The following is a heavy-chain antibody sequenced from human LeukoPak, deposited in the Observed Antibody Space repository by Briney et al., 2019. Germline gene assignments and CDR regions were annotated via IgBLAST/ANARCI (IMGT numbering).Heavy chain of an antibody. CDR3: AKADRASNYYYYMDV. CDR2: IWYDGSNK. CDR1: GFTFSSHG. V-gene: IGHV3-33*06. Sequence: GGSLRLSCAASGFTFSSHGMHWVRQAPGKGLEWGAVIWYDGSNKYYADSVKGRFTISRDNSKNTLYLQMNSLRAEDTAVYYCAKADRASNYYYYMDVWGKGTTVTVSS. J-gene: IGHJ6*03.